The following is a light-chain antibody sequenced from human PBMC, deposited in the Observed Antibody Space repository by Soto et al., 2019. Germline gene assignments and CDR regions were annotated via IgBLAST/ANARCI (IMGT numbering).Light chain of an antibody. Sequence: QSALTQPPSASGSPGQSVTISCTGSSSDVRGHNHVSWYQQHPGKAPKLMIYEVSKRPSGVPDRFSGSKSVNTASLTVSGLQAEDEADYYCSSYAGSMNLIFGGGTKLTVL. CDR2: EVS. CDR1: SSDVRGHNH. V-gene: IGLV2-8*01. CDR3: SSYAGSMNLI. J-gene: IGLJ2*01.